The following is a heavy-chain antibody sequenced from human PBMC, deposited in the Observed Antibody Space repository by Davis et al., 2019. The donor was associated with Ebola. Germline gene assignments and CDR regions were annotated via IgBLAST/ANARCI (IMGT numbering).Heavy chain of an antibody. Sequence: GESLKISCAASGFTFSSYWMHWVRQAPGKGLEWVSVIYSGGSTYYADSVKGRFTISRDNSKNTLYLQMNSLRAEDTAVYYCARDEGYCSSTSCYYYYGMDVWGQGTTVTVSS. CDR1: GFTFSSYW. D-gene: IGHD2-2*01. V-gene: IGHV3-66*01. J-gene: IGHJ6*02. CDR2: IYSGGST. CDR3: ARDEGYCSSTSCYYYYGMDV.